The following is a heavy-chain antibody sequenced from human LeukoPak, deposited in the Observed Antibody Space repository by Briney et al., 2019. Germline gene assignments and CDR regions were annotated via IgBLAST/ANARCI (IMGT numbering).Heavy chain of an antibody. CDR3: AKGGVADY. Sequence: TSETLSLTCAVYGGSFSGYYWSWIRQPPGKGLEWIGEINHSGSTNYNPSLKSRVTISVDTSENQFSLKLTSVTAADTAVYYCAKGGVADYWGQGTLVTVSS. V-gene: IGHV4-34*01. CDR1: GGSFSGYY. D-gene: IGHD3-16*01. J-gene: IGHJ4*02. CDR2: INHSGST.